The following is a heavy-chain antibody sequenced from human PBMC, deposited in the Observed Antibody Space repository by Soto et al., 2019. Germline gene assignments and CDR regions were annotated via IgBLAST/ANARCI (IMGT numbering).Heavy chain of an antibody. V-gene: IGHV1-2*02. CDR2: INPKSGGT. J-gene: IGHJ3*02. Sequence: XSVKVSCEASGYTFSGYYMHWVRQAPGQGLEWMGWINPKSGGTKYVQKFQGRVTMTRDTSSNTVYMDLSRLTSDDTAVYYCAREGTGYSAFDIWGQGTMVTVSS. CDR1: GYTFSGYY. CDR3: AREGTGYSAFDI. D-gene: IGHD3-9*01.